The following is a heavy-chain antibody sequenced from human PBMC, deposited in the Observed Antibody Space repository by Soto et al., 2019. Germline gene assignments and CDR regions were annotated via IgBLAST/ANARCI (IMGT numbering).Heavy chain of an antibody. V-gene: IGHV1-2*04. D-gene: IGHD3-10*01. CDR3: ARIGSGSYYHLSYGMDV. CDR2: INPNSGGT. J-gene: IGHJ6*02. Sequence: ASVKVSCKASGYTFTGSYMHWVRQAPGQGLEWMGWINPNSGGTNYAQKFQGWVTMTRDTSISTAYMELSRLRSDDTAVYYCARIGSGSYYHLSYGMDVCGQGTTVTVSS. CDR1: GYTFTGSY.